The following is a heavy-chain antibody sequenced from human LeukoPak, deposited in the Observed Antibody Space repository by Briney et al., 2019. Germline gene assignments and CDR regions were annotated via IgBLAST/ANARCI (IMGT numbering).Heavy chain of an antibody. CDR2: ISSSSSYI. J-gene: IGHJ4*02. CDR3: ARDRGYSSSWYGF. Sequence: GGSLRLSCAASGFTFSSYAMSWVRQAPGKGLEWVSSISSSSSYIYYADSVKGRFTISRDNAKNSLYLQMNSLRAEDTAVYYCARDRGYSSSWYGFWGQGTLVTVSS. V-gene: IGHV3-21*01. D-gene: IGHD6-13*01. CDR1: GFTFSSYA.